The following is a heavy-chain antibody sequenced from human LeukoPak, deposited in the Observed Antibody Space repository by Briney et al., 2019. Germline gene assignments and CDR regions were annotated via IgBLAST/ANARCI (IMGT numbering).Heavy chain of an antibody. CDR1: GFTFSSYW. J-gene: IGHJ4*02. V-gene: IGHV3-7*03. CDR3: ARNTIAAAD. CDR2: IKQDGSEK. Sequence: GGSLRLSCEASGFTFSSYWMSWVRQAPGKGLEWVANIKQDGSEKYYVDSVKGRFTISRDNAKNSLYLQMNSLRAEDTAVYYCARNTIAAADWGQGTLVTVSS. D-gene: IGHD6-13*01.